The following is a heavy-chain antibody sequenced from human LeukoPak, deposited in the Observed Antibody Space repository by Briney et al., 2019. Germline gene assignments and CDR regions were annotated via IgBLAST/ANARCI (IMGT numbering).Heavy chain of an antibody. J-gene: IGHJ4*02. V-gene: IGHV3-48*01. D-gene: IGHD5-18*01. CDR2: ISSSSSTI. CDR3: ARGRGYSYGYSDY. CDR1: GFTFSSYS. Sequence: GGSLRLSCAASGFTFSSYSMNWVRQAPGKGLEWVSYISSSSSTIDYADSVKGRFTISRDNAKNSLYLQMNSLRAEDTAVYYCARGRGYSYGYSDYWGQGTLVTVSS.